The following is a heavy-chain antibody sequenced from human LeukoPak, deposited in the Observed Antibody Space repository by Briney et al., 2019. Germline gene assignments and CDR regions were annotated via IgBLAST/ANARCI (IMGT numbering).Heavy chain of an antibody. CDR1: GFTFTNAW. Sequence: GGSLRLSCAASGFTFTNAWMTWVRQAPGKGLEWVGRIKSKSDGGTTDYAAPVRGRFTISRDDSKNTLYLQMNSLKTEDTGMYYCTIVYDRGDGYWGQGTLVTVSS. CDR3: TIVYDRGDGY. V-gene: IGHV3-15*01. J-gene: IGHJ4*02. CDR2: IKSKSDGGTT. D-gene: IGHD3-22*01.